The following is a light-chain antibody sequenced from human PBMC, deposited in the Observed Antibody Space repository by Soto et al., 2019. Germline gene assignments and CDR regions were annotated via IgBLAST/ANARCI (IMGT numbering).Light chain of an antibody. CDR1: QGISSY. V-gene: IGKV1-9*01. CDR2: AAS. J-gene: IGKJ1*01. CDR3: QQLNSYPRT. Sequence: DIPLTQSPSFLSASVGDRVTITCRASQGISSYLAWYQQKPGKAPKLLIYAASTLQSGVPSRFSGSGYGTAFTLTISSLQPEDFATYYCQQLNSYPRTFGQGTKVEIK.